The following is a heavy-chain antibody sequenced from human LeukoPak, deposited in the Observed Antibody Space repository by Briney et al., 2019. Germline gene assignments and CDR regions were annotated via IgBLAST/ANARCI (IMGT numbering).Heavy chain of an antibody. D-gene: IGHD2-2*01. J-gene: IGHJ3*02. V-gene: IGHV3-9*01. CDR3: VKDPDPRYCSSTSCSPI. Sequence: GGSLRLSCAASGFTFDDYAMHWVRQAPGKGLEWVSGISWDSGSIGYADSVKGRFTISTDNAKNSPYLQMNSLRAEDTAVYYCVKDPDPRYCSSTSCSPIWGQGTMVTVSS. CDR1: GFTFDDYA. CDR2: ISWDSGSI.